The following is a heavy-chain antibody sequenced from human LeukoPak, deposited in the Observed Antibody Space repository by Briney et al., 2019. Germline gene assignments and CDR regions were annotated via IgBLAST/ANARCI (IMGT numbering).Heavy chain of an antibody. Sequence: NTAETLSLTCTVSGDSISSGCYYWSWLRPPAGKGLEWIGRIYSSGSTNYHPSLKSRVTISVDTSKNQFSLKLSSVTAADTAVYFCAKSNSYGLVDIWGQGTMVTVSS. CDR2: IYSSGST. J-gene: IGHJ3*02. D-gene: IGHD3-16*02. V-gene: IGHV4-61*10. CDR3: AKSNSYGLVDI. CDR1: GDSISSGCYY.